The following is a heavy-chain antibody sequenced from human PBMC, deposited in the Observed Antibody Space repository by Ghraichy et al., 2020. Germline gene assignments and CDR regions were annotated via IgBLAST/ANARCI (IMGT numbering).Heavy chain of an antibody. D-gene: IGHD3-9*01. V-gene: IGHV3-21*01. J-gene: IGHJ4*02. CDR2: ISSSSSYI. Sequence: LSLTCAASGFTFSSYSMNLVRQAPGKGLEWVSSISSSSSYIYYADSVKGRFTISRDNAKNSLYLQMNSLRAEDTAVYYCAREGDWFDYWGQGTLVTVSS. CDR3: AREGDWFDY. CDR1: GFTFSSYS.